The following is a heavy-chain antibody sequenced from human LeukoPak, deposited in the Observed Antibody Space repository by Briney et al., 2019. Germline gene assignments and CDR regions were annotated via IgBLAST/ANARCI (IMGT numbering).Heavy chain of an antibody. V-gene: IGHV4-59*01. CDR2: IHYSGST. D-gene: IGHD1-26*01. CDR3: ARDFVGAKYYGMDV. Sequence: SETLSLTCAVYGGSFSGYYWSWIRQPPGKGLEWMGYIHYSGSTNYNPSLKSRVTISVDMSKNQFSLKLTSVTAADTAVYYCARDFVGAKYYGMDVWGQGTTVTVSS. CDR1: GGSFSGYY. J-gene: IGHJ6*02.